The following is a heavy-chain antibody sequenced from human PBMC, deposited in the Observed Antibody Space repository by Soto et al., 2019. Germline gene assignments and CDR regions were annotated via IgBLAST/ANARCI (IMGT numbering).Heavy chain of an antibody. CDR3: AKDFMGYCSGGSCGDY. CDR1: GFTFSSYA. CDR2: ISGSGGST. V-gene: IGHV3-23*01. Sequence: GGSLRLSCAASGFTFSSYAMSWVRQAPGKGLEWVSAISGSGGSTYYADSVKGRFTISRDNSKNTLYLQMNSLRAEDTAVYYYAKDFMGYCSGGSCGDYWGQGTLVTVSS. J-gene: IGHJ4*02. D-gene: IGHD2-15*01.